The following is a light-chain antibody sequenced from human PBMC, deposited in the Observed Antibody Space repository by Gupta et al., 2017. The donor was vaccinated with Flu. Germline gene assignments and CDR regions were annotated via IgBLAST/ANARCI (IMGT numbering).Light chain of an antibody. CDR1: QSVSSY. CDR2: DAS. J-gene: IGKJ5*01. Sequence: EIVLTQSPATLSLSPGERATLSCRASQSVSSYLAWYQQKPGQAPRLLISDASIRATAIPARFSGNGSGTDFTLTISSLQPEDFAVYYCQQRSNWPITFGQGTRLEIK. V-gene: IGKV3-11*01. CDR3: QQRSNWPIT.